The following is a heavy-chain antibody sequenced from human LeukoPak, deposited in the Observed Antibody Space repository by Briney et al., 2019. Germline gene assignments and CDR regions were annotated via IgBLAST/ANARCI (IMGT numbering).Heavy chain of an antibody. Sequence: SETLSLTCTVSGYSISSGYYWGWIRQPPGKGLEWFGRIYHSGSTYYNPSLKRRVTISVDTSKNQLSLKLSSVTGADTAVYYCARKGDHYYYYYYMDVWGKGTTVTVSS. CDR3: ARKGDHYYYYYYMDV. CDR2: IYHSGST. D-gene: IGHD1-14*01. CDR1: GYSISSGYY. V-gene: IGHV4-38-2*02. J-gene: IGHJ6*03.